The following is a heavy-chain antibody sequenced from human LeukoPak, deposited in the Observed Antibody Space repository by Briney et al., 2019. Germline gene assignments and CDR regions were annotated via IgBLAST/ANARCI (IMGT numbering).Heavy chain of an antibody. V-gene: IGHV4-39*01. Sequence: SETLSLTCTVSGGSISSSSYYWGWIRQPPGKGLEWIGSIYYSGITCYNPSLKSRVTISVDTSKNQFSLKLSSVTAADTAVYYCARLSVSSGWDLDYWGQGTLVTVSS. CDR1: GGSISSSSYY. CDR3: ARLSVSSGWDLDY. J-gene: IGHJ4*02. CDR2: IYYSGIT. D-gene: IGHD6-19*01.